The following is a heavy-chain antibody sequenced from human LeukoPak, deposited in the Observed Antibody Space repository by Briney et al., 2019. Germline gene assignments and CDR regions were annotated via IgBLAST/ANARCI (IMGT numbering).Heavy chain of an antibody. CDR2: IYYSGST. V-gene: IGHV4-39*01. D-gene: IGHD1-26*01. J-gene: IGHJ5*02. CDR3: ARRASGRGHNWFDP. CDR1: GGSISSSSYY. Sequence: SSETLSLTCTVSGGSISSSSYYWGWIRQPAGKGLEWIGSIYYSGSTYYNPSLKSRVTISVDTSKNQFSLKLSSVTAADTAVYYCARRASGRGHNWFDPWGQGTLVTVSS.